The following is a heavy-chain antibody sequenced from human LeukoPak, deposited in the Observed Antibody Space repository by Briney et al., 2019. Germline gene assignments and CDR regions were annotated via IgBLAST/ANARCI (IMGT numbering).Heavy chain of an antibody. D-gene: IGHD6-19*01. Sequence: ASVKVSCKASGYTFTSYGISWVRQAPGQGLEWMGWISAYNGNTNYAQKLQGRVTMTTDTSTSTAYMELRSLRSDDTAVYYCARVGNNGYSSGWYSIWGQGTLVTVSS. CDR3: ARVGNNGYSSGWYSI. CDR1: GYTFTSYG. J-gene: IGHJ4*02. V-gene: IGHV1-18*01. CDR2: ISAYNGNT.